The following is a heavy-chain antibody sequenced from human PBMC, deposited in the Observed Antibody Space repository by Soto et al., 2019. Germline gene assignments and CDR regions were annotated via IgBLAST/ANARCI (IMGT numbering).Heavy chain of an antibody. D-gene: IGHD3-22*01. CDR3: AREGAYDDSGYQF. J-gene: IGHJ4*02. Sequence: QVQMVQSGAEVKKPGASVKVSCKASGYIFATYYMHWVRQAPGQGLEWVGVINPSSGGTRYAQKFQGSVTVTSDTSTTTVYMELSSLRSEDTAVYYCAREGAYDDSGYQFWGQGTLVTVSS. CDR2: INPSSGGT. V-gene: IGHV1-46*03. CDR1: GYIFATYY.